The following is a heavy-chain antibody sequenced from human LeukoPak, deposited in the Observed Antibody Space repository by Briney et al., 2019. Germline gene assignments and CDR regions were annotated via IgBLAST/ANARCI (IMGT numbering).Heavy chain of an antibody. CDR3: ARGGSYGDY. Sequence: QPGGSLRLSCTASGFTFTRYWMHWVRQAPGKGLVWVSRVNPDGSSVTYGDSVKGRFTSSRGNAKNTLYLQVNSLRAEDMAVYYCARGGSYGDYWGQGILVTVSS. J-gene: IGHJ4*02. CDR1: GFTFTRYW. V-gene: IGHV3-74*01. D-gene: IGHD3-16*01. CDR2: VNPDGSSV.